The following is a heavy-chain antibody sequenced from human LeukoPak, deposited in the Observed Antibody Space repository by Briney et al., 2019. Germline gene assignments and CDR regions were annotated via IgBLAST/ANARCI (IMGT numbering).Heavy chain of an antibody. Sequence: SETLSLTCAVYGGSFSGYYWSWIRQPPGKGLEWIGEINHSGSTNYNPSLKSRVTISVDTSKNQFSLKLSSVTAADTAVYYCARVGSGYDLGYWGQGTLVTVSP. CDR2: INHSGST. D-gene: IGHD5-12*01. V-gene: IGHV4-34*01. CDR1: GGSFSGYY. CDR3: ARVGSGYDLGY. J-gene: IGHJ4*02.